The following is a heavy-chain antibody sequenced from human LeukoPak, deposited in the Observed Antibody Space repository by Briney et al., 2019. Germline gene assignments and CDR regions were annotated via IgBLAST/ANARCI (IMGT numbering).Heavy chain of an antibody. V-gene: IGHV1-18*01. J-gene: IGHJ3*02. CDR3: ARDRSQGYFDWLLSNTNAFDI. CDR1: GYTFTSYG. CDR2: ISAYNGNT. Sequence: ASVKVSCKASGYTFTSYGISWVRQAPGQGLEWMGWISAYNGNTNYAQKPQGRVTMTTDTSTSTAYMELRSLRSDDTAVYYCARDRSQGYFDWLLSNTNAFDIWGQGTIVTVSS. D-gene: IGHD3-9*01.